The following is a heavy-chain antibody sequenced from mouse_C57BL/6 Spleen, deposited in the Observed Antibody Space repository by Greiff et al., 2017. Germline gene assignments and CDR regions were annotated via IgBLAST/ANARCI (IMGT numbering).Heavy chain of an antibody. CDR2: IDPSDSET. CDR1: GYTFTSYW. V-gene: IGHV1-52*01. J-gene: IGHJ4*01. D-gene: IGHD4-1*01. CDR3: ASVGTQGWYAMDY. Sequence: QVQLQQPGAELVRPGSSVKLSCKASGYTFTSYWMHWVKQRPIQGLEWIGNIDPSDSETHYNQKFKDKATLTVDKSSSTAYMQLSSLTSEDSAVYYCASVGTQGWYAMDYWGQGTSVTVSS.